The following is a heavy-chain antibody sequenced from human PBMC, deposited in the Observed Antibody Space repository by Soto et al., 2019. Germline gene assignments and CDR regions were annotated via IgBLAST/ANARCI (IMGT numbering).Heavy chain of an antibody. Sequence: GGSLRLSCAGTGFNFGRYVMNWVRQAPGKGLEWVSGLSGSGKTTYYTDSVTGRFPISRDNSRNILYLHMSSLRADASALYYCAKKAVQDSGISYYGMDVWGQGTRVSVSS. J-gene: IGHJ6*02. V-gene: IGHV3-23*01. D-gene: IGHD3-3*02. CDR1: GFNFGRYV. CDR2: LSGSGKTT. CDR3: AKKAVQDSGISYYGMDV.